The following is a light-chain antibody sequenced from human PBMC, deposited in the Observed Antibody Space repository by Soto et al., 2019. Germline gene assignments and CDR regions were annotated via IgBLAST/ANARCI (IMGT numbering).Light chain of an antibody. V-gene: IGKV3-15*01. J-gene: IGKJ4*01. CDR1: QRGSSS. CDR3: QKYKNSPPLT. Sequence: EIVMTPSPATLSVSPGDRATLSCRASQRGSSSFAWYQHIPVQAPRVLIYDASTRATGIPARFGGSGSGTEFTLTISSLHSEDFAVSYCQKYKNSPPLTFGGWTKVELK. CDR2: DAS.